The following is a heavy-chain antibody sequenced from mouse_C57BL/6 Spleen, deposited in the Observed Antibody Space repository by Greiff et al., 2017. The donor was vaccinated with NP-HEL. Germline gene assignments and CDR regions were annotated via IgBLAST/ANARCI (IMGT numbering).Heavy chain of an antibody. Sequence: VMLVESEGGLVQPGSSMKLSCTASGFTFSDYYMAWVRQVPEKGLEWVANINYDGSSTYYLDSLKSRFIISRDNAKNILYLQMSSLKSEDTATYYCAREDYYGSSSYAMDYWGQGTSVTVSS. J-gene: IGHJ4*01. CDR1: GFTFSDYY. CDR2: INYDGSST. CDR3: AREDYYGSSSYAMDY. V-gene: IGHV5-16*01. D-gene: IGHD1-1*01.